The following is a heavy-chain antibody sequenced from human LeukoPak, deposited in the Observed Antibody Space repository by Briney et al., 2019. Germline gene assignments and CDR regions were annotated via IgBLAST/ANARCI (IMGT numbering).Heavy chain of an antibody. V-gene: IGHV4-59*01. Sequence: PSETLSLTCTVSGGSISSYYWSWIRQPPGKGLEWIGYIYYSGSTNYNPSLKSRVTISVDTSKNQFSLKLSSVTAADTAVYYCARVHYYDSSGYYVYYFDYWGQGTLVIVSS. CDR3: ARVHYYDSSGYYVYYFDY. D-gene: IGHD3-22*01. J-gene: IGHJ4*02. CDR1: GGSISSYY. CDR2: IYYSGST.